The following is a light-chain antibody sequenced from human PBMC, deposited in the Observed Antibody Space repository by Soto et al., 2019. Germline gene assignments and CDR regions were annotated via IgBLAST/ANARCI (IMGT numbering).Light chain of an antibody. Sequence: EIVLTQSPATLSLSRGGRATLSCRASQSVSSYLAWYQQKPGQAPRLLIYDASNRATGIPARFSGSGPGTDFTLTISSLEPEDFAVYYCQQRSNWHPLTFGGGTRLEIK. J-gene: IGKJ5*01. CDR1: QSVSSY. V-gene: IGKV3D-11*02. CDR2: DAS. CDR3: QQRSNWHPLT.